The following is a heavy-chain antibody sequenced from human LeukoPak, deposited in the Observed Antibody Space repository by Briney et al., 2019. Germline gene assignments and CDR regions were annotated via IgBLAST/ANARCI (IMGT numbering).Heavy chain of an antibody. CDR1: GFTFSTYV. D-gene: IGHD6-13*01. CDR3: AKDSAAAYYYFDY. V-gene: IGHV3-23*01. Sequence: GGSLRLSCAASGFTFSTYVMSWVRQAPGKGLEWVSTISVSGDTAYYADSVKGRSTISRDSSKNTLYLQMNSLRAEDTAVYYCAKDSAAAYYYFDYWGQGTLVTVSS. CDR2: ISVSGDTA. J-gene: IGHJ4*02.